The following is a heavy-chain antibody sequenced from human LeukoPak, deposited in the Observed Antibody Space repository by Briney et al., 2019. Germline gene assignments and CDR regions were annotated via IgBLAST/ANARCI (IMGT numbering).Heavy chain of an antibody. Sequence: GGSLRLFCAASGFTFSNYAMSWGRQAPGKGLEWVANIKSDGSEKYYLDSVKGRFTVSRDNAKNSLYLQMNSLRAEDSAVYYCARYCTFRTCSGTKFDSWGQGTLVTVSS. CDR3: ARYCTFRTCSGTKFDS. V-gene: IGHV3-7*01. CDR2: IKSDGSEK. CDR1: GFTFSNYA. J-gene: IGHJ4*02. D-gene: IGHD1-1*01.